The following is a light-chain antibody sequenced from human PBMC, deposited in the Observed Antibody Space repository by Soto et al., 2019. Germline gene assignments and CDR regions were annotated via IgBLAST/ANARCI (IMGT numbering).Light chain of an antibody. CDR1: QSISSW. Sequence: DLQMTQSPSTLSASVGDRVTITCRASQSISSWLAWYQQKPGKAPKFLIYDASTLESGVPSRFSGSGSGTEFTLTISSLQPDDFATYYCQQYKSYPMFTFGQGTKLEI. CDR3: QQYKSYPMFT. V-gene: IGKV1-5*01. CDR2: DAS. J-gene: IGKJ2*01.